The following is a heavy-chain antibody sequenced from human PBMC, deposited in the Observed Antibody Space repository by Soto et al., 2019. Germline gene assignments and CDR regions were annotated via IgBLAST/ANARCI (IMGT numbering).Heavy chain of an antibody. V-gene: IGHV3-73*01. CDR1: GFSFSGSP. J-gene: IGHJ4*02. Sequence: PGGSLRLSCKVSGFSFSGSPIHWVRQASGKGLEWVGHIRDKANHYATAYAASLKGRFVISRDDSQNTAYLQMSSLKADDTAVYYCTRPPSGSYGDDFDYWGQGTLVTVSS. CDR2: IRDKANHYAT. D-gene: IGHD1-26*01. CDR3: TRPPSGSYGDDFDY.